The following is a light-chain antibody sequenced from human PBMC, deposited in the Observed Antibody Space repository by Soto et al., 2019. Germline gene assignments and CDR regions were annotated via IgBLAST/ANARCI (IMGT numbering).Light chain of an antibody. CDR2: GAS. V-gene: IGKV3-15*01. Sequence: EIVMTQSPATLSVSPGERATLSCRASQSISVNLAWYQQKPGQAPRLLIYGASTRATGIPARLSGSGSGTEFTLTISSLQSEDFAVYYCQQYNNWPLTFGGGTKVEIK. CDR3: QQYNNWPLT. CDR1: QSISVN. J-gene: IGKJ4*01.